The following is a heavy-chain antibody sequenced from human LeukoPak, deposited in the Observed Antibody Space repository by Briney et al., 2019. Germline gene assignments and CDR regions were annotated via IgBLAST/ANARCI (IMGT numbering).Heavy chain of an antibody. V-gene: IGHV4-59*01. Sequence: SETLSLTCTVSGGSISSYYWSWIRQPPGKGLEWIGYIYYSGSTNYNPSLKSRVTISVDTSKNQLSLKLSSVTAADTAVYYCARGGGDGIKPFDPWGQGTLVTVSS. J-gene: IGHJ5*02. CDR1: GGSISSYY. CDR3: ARGGGDGIKPFDP. CDR2: IYYSGST. D-gene: IGHD1-14*01.